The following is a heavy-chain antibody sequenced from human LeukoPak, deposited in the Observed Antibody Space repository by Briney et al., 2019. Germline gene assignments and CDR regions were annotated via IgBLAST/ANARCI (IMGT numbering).Heavy chain of an antibody. CDR1: GGSISSYY. V-gene: IGHV4-59*01. D-gene: IGHD3-22*01. J-gene: IGHJ4*02. CDR2: IYSSGST. CDR3: ARNYDSSGYTAFGY. Sequence: SETLSLTCTVSGGSISSYYWSWIRQHPGKGLEWIGHIYSSGSTNYNPSLKSRVTISVDTSKNQFTLKLSSVTAADTAVYYCARNYDSSGYTAFGYWGRGTLVTVSS.